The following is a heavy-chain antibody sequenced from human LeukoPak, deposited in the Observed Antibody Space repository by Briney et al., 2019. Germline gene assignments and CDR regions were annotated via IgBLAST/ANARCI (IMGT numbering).Heavy chain of an antibody. J-gene: IGHJ4*02. CDR3: ARDVGAIAARLMGYFDY. V-gene: IGHV1-2*02. CDR1: GYTFTGYY. D-gene: IGHD6-6*01. Sequence: ASVKVSCKASGYTFTGYYMHWVRQAPGQGLEWMGWINPNSGGTNYTQKFQGRVTMTRDTSISTAYMELSRLRSDDTAVYYCARDVGAIAARLMGYFDYWGQGTLVTVSS. CDR2: INPNSGGT.